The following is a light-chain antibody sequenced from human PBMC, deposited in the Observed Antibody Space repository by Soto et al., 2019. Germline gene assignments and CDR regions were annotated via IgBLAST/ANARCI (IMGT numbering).Light chain of an antibody. Sequence: EIVLTQSPATLSLSPGERATLSCRASQSVNIYLAWYQQKPGQAPRLLIYAASNRAAGVPTRFSGSGSGTDFTLTINSLEPEDFAVYYCHKRSNWPLTFGGGTKVEIK. V-gene: IGKV3-11*01. CDR1: QSVNIY. CDR3: HKRSNWPLT. CDR2: AAS. J-gene: IGKJ4*01.